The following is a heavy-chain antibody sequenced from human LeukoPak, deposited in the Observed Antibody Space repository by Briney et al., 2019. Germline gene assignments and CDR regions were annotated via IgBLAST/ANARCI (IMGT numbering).Heavy chain of an antibody. Sequence: GGSLRLSCAASGFTFSSYAMTWVRQAPGKGLEWVSASTGSGGTTYYADSVMGRCTISRDNSKNTLYLQMNSLRAEDTAVYYCAKLQSDGLRTYYGMDVWGQGTTVTVSS. D-gene: IGHD4-17*01. CDR2: STGSGGTT. CDR1: GFTFSSYA. CDR3: AKLQSDGLRTYYGMDV. V-gene: IGHV3-23*01. J-gene: IGHJ6*02.